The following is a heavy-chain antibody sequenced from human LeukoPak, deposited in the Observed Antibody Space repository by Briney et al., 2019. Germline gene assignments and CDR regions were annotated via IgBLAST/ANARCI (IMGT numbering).Heavy chain of an antibody. V-gene: IGHV4-59*01. Sequence: SETLSLTCPVSSGSISSYYWSWIRQPPGKGLEWIGYIYYSGSTNYNPSLKSRVTISVDTSKNQFSLKLSSVTAADTAVYYCARGKTYYDISKDAFDIWGQGTMVTVSS. CDR2: IYYSGST. D-gene: IGHD3-22*01. J-gene: IGHJ3*02. CDR1: SGSISSYY. CDR3: ARGKTYYDISKDAFDI.